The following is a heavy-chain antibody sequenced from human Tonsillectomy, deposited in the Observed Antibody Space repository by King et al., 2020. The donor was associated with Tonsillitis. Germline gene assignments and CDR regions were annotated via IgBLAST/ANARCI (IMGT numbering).Heavy chain of an antibody. D-gene: IGHD5-18*01. Sequence: VQLVESGGGLVQPGGSLRLSCAASGFMFSNYWMSWVRQAPGKGLEWVANIKQDGSEKYHVDSVKGRFSISRDNAKNSLYLQMNSLRVDDTAVYYCAMVDTVMGNHYSGMDVWGQGTTVSVSS. J-gene: IGHJ6*02. CDR2: IKQDGSEK. CDR3: AMVDTVMGNHYSGMDV. V-gene: IGHV3-7*03. CDR1: GFMFSNYW.